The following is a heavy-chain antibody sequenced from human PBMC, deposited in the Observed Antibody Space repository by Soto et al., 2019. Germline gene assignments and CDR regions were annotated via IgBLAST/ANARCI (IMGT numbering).Heavy chain of an antibody. CDR3: ARYYRGSGRYFFDY. D-gene: IGHD6-19*01. Sequence: GGSVRLSCVASGFTFISSFMGWIRQAPGKGLEWVANINQDGGVTYYVDSVEGRFTISRDNTKDSLYLQMNSLRGEDTAIYYCARYYRGSGRYFFDYWGQGTPVTVSS. CDR2: INQDGGVT. J-gene: IGHJ4*02. CDR1: GFTFISSF. V-gene: IGHV3-7*03.